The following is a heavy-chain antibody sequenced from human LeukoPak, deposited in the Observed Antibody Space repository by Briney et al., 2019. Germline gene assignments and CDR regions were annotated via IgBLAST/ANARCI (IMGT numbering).Heavy chain of an antibody. J-gene: IGHJ4*02. CDR3: ARDSDPRGLFDY. CDR1: GGSISSGGYY. CDR2: IYYSGST. Sequence: TLSLTCTVSGGSISSGGYYWSWIRQHPGKGLEWIGYIYYSGSTYYNPSLKSRVTISVDTSKNQFSLKLSSVTAADTAVYYCARDSDPRGLFDYWGQGTLVTVSS. V-gene: IGHV4-31*03.